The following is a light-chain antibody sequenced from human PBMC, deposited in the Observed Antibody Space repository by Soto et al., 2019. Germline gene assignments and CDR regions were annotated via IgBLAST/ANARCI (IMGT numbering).Light chain of an antibody. J-gene: IGLJ2*01. CDR3: QSYDNSLSGPV. Sequence: QSVLTQPPSVSGAPGQRVTISCTRSSSNIGAGYDVNWYQQLPGTAPKLLIYGNNNRPSGVPDRFSGSKSGTSASLAITGLQAEDEADYYCQSYDNSLSGPVFGGGTKVTVL. CDR1: SSNIGAGYD. CDR2: GNN. V-gene: IGLV1-40*01.